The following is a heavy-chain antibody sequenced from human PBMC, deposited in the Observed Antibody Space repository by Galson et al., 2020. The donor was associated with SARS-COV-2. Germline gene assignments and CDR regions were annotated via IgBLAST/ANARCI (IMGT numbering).Heavy chain of an antibody. CDR2: IGPGGYPI. J-gene: IGHJ3*01. CDR3: WAGDMGAFDV. CDR1: GFSFSTYA. D-gene: IGHD2-15*01. V-gene: IGHV3-23*01. Sequence: GGSLRLSCVASGFSFSTYAMTWVRQAPGKGLEWVSAIGPGGYPIFYADSVRGRFTISRDNSKNTLYLQMNSLRAEDTATYYCWAGDMGAFDVWGQGTIVTVSS.